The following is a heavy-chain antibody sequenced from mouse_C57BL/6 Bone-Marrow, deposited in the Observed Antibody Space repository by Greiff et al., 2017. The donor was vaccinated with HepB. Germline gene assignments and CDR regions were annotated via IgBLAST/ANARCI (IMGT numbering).Heavy chain of an antibody. Sequence: EVQLQQSGPELVKPGASVKIPCKASGYTFTDYNMDWVKQSHGKSLEWIGDINPNNGGTIYNQKFKGKATLTVDKSSSTAYMELRSLTSEDTAVYYCARTLYGRAMDYWGQGTSVTVSS. D-gene: IGHD1-1*01. J-gene: IGHJ4*01. CDR3: ARTLYGRAMDY. CDR1: GYTFTDYN. CDR2: INPNNGGT. V-gene: IGHV1-18*01.